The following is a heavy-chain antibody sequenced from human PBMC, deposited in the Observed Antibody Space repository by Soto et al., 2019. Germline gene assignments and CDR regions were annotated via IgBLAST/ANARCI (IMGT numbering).Heavy chain of an antibody. D-gene: IGHD3-22*01. CDR3: ARDYYDSSGYYLY. CDR1: GFTFSSYS. Sequence: GGSLRLSCAASGFTFSSYSMNWVRQAPGKGLEWVSSISSSSSYIYYADSVKGRFTISRDNAKNSLYLQMSSLRAEDTAVYYCARDYYDSSGYYLYWGQGTLVTVSS. J-gene: IGHJ4*02. CDR2: ISSSSSYI. V-gene: IGHV3-21*01.